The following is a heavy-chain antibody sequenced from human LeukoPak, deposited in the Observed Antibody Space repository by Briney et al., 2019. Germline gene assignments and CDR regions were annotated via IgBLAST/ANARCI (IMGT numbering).Heavy chain of an antibody. V-gene: IGHV4-39*07. CDR1: GGSISSSSYY. CDR3: ARVEVFVCSGGSCYQTRFDP. Sequence: SETLSLTCTVSGGSISSSSYYWGWIRQPPGKGLEWIGNIYYSGSTYYNPSLKSRVTISVDTSKNQFSLKLSSVTAADTAVYYCARVEVFVCSGGSCYQTRFDPWGQGTLVTVSS. CDR2: IYYSGST. D-gene: IGHD2-15*01. J-gene: IGHJ5*02.